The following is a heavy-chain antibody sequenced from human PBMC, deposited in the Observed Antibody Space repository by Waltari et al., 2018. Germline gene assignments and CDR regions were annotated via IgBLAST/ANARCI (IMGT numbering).Heavy chain of an antibody. D-gene: IGHD2-2*01. CDR3: ARGNLGYCSSTSCRNWFDP. CDR1: GGSFSGYY. Sequence: QVQLQQWGAGLLKPSETLSLTCAVYGGSFSGYYWSWIRQPPGKGLDWIGEINHSGSTNYNPSLKSRVTISVDTSKNQFSLTLRSVTAADTAVYYCARGNLGYCSSTSCRNWFDPWGQGTLVTVSS. J-gene: IGHJ5*02. CDR2: INHSGST. V-gene: IGHV4-34*01.